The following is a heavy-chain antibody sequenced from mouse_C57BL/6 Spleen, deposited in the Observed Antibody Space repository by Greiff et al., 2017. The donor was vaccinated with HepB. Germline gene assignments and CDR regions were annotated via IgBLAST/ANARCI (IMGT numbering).Heavy chain of an antibody. Sequence: VQLQQPGAELVKPGASVKMSCKASGYTFTSYWITWVKQRPGQGLEWIGDIYPGSGSTNYNEKFKSKATLTVDTSSSTAYMQLSSLTSEDSAVYYCARDDYDSLGFAYGGQGTLVTVSA. CDR2: IYPGSGST. CDR1: GYTFTSYW. D-gene: IGHD2-4*01. V-gene: IGHV1-55*01. CDR3: ARDDYDSLGFAY. J-gene: IGHJ3*01.